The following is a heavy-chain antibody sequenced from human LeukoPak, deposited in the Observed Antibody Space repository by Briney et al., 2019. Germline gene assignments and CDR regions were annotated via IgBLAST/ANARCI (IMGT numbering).Heavy chain of an antibody. J-gene: IGHJ4*02. D-gene: IGHD3-3*01. Sequence: SSETLSLTCAVYGGSFSGYYWSWIRQPPGKGLEWIGEINHSGSTNYNPSLKSRVTISVDTSKNQFSLKLSSVTAADTAVYYCARGIYDFWSGYYRTDFDYWGQGTLVTVSS. CDR3: ARGIYDFWSGYYRTDFDY. CDR2: INHSGST. CDR1: GGSFSGYY. V-gene: IGHV4-34*01.